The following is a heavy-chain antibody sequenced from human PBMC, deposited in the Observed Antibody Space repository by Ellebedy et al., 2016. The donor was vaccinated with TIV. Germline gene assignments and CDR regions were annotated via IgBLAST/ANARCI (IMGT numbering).Heavy chain of an antibody. Sequence: SLKISCAASGFTFDDYVMHWVRQVPGKGLEWVSGISWNGGTAAYADSVKGRFPNVRDNGKNSLYLQMDSLRPEDTALYYCVKGGSGSSGGIDYWGQGTLVTVSS. V-gene: IGHV3-9*01. CDR2: ISWNGGTA. CDR3: VKGGSGSSGGIDY. D-gene: IGHD1-26*01. CDR1: GFTFDDYV. J-gene: IGHJ4*02.